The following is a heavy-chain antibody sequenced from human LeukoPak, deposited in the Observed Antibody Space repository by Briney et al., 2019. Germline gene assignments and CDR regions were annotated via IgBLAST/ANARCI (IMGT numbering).Heavy chain of an antibody. J-gene: IGHJ4*02. CDR2: IYYSGST. V-gene: IGHV4-31*03. Sequence: SQTLSLTCTVSGGSISSGGYYWSWSRRHPGKGLEWIGYIYYSGSTYYNPSLKSRVTISVDTSKNQFSLKLSSVTAADTAVYYCARTRGYSGYEDFDYWGQGTLVTVSS. CDR1: GGSISSGGYY. D-gene: IGHD5-12*01. CDR3: ARTRGYSGYEDFDY.